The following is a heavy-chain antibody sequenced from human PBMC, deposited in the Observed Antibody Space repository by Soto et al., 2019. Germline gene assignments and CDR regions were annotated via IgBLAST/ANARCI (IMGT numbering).Heavy chain of an antibody. CDR1: GFTFSSYA. D-gene: IGHD3-22*01. J-gene: IGHJ3*02. V-gene: IGHV3-23*01. CDR3: AKSKYYYDSSGYYVVDAFDI. Sequence: EVQLLESGGGLVQPGGSLRLSCAASGFTFSSYAMSWVRQAPGKGLEWVSAISGSGGSTYYADSVKGRFTISRDNSKNELYLQMNSLRAEDTAVYYCAKSKYYYDSSGYYVVDAFDIWGQGTMVTVSS. CDR2: ISGSGGST.